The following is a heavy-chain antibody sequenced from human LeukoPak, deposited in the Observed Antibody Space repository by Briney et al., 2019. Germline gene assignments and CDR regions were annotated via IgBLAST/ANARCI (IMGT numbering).Heavy chain of an antibody. CDR1: GFTFSDYY. CDR3: ARAGYSGSYYPFDY. Sequence: GGSLRLSCAASGFTFSDYYMSWIRQAPGKGLGWVSYISSSGSNIHYADSVKGRFTISRDNAKNSLYLQMNSLRAEDTAVYYCARAGYSGSYYPFDYWGQGTLVTVSS. D-gene: IGHD1-26*01. V-gene: IGHV3-11*01. J-gene: IGHJ4*02. CDR2: ISSSGSNI.